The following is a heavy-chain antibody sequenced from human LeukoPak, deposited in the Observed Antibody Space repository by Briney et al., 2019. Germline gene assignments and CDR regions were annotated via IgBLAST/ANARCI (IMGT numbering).Heavy chain of an antibody. CDR1: GFTFSSYA. J-gene: IGHJ4*02. Sequence: LAGGSLRLSCAASGFTFSSYAMSWVRQAPGKGLEWVSVISGSGGSTYYADSVKGRFTISRDNARNSLYLQMNSLRAEDTAVYYCVRGTMFEGRFDCWGQGTLVTVSS. CDR2: ISGSGGST. D-gene: IGHD3-10*02. CDR3: VRGTMFEGRFDC. V-gene: IGHV3-23*01.